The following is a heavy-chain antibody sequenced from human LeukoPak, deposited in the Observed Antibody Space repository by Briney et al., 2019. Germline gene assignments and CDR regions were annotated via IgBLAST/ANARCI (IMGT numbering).Heavy chain of an antibody. CDR3: AKERELIY. CDR2: ISYDGSNK. V-gene: IGHV3-30-3*01. CDR1: GFTFSSYA. Sequence: GGSLRLSCAASGFTFSSYAMHWVRQAPGKGLEWVAVISYDGSNKYYADSVKGRFTISRDNSKNTLYLQMNSLRAEDTAVYYCAKERELIYWGQGTLVTVSS. D-gene: IGHD1-26*01. J-gene: IGHJ4*02.